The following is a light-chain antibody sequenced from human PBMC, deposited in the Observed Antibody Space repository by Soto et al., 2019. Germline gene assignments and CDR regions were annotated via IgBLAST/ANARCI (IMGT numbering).Light chain of an antibody. J-gene: IGKJ3*01. Sequence: DTQMTQSPSSLSASVGDRVTITCQASHDISNYLNWYQQKLGKAPKLLIYDASNLEPGVPSRFSGSGSGTKFIFTISSLQPEDIATYYCQQYDTLSFTFGPGTKVDL. CDR1: HDISNY. CDR2: DAS. CDR3: QQYDTLSFT. V-gene: IGKV1-33*01.